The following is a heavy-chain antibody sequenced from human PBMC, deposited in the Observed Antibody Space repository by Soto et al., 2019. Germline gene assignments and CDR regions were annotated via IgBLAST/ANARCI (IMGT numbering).Heavy chain of an antibody. CDR2: ISSSSSYI. CDR1: GFTFSSYS. CDR3: ASTSSGWLKGFFDY. J-gene: IGHJ4*02. Sequence: ESGGGLVKPGGSLRLSCAASGFTFSSYSMNWVRQAPGKGLEWVSSISSSSSYIYYADSVKGRFTISRDNAKNSLYLQMNSLRAEDTAVYYCASTSSGWLKGFFDYWGQGTLVTVSS. V-gene: IGHV3-21*01. D-gene: IGHD6-19*01.